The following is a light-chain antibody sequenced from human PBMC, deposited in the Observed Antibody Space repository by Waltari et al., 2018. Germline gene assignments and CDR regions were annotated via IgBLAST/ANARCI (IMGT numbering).Light chain of an antibody. CDR1: KLGHKY. V-gene: IGLV3-1*01. CDR3: QAWDTTFWV. J-gene: IGLJ3*02. CDR2: QED. Sequence: YELTQPPSVSVSPGQTATIPCSGDKLGHKYTCWYQQSPGQSPVLIIYQEDKRPSGSPERFSGSSSGNTATLTISGTQAVDEADYYCQAWDTTFWVFGGGTKLTVL.